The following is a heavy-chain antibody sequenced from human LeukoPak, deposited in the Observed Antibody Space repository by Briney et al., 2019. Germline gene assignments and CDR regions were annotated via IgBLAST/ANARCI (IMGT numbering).Heavy chain of an antibody. CDR3: ARGASSSWNLDY. Sequence: SETLSLTCTVSGGSVSSGSYYWSWIRQPPGKGLEWIGYIYYSGSTNYNPSLKSRVTISLDTSKNQFSLKLSSVTAADTAVYDCARGASSSWNLDYWGQGTPITVSS. V-gene: IGHV4-61*01. CDR2: IYYSGST. D-gene: IGHD6-13*01. J-gene: IGHJ4*02. CDR1: GGSVSSGSYY.